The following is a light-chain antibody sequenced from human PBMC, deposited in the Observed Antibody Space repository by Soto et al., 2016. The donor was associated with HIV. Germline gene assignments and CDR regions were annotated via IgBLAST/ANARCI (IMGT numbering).Light chain of an antibody. CDR2: QDN. J-gene: IGLJ3*02. CDR1: DLGKRY. V-gene: IGLV3-1*01. Sequence: SYELIQPPSVSVSPGQTVSITCSGDDLGKRYVSWYQQKPGQSPMLVIYQDNKRPSGIPERFSGSNSGNTATLTIRETQATDEADYYCQAWDSRSLVVFGRRTKLTVL. CDR3: QAWDSRSLVV.